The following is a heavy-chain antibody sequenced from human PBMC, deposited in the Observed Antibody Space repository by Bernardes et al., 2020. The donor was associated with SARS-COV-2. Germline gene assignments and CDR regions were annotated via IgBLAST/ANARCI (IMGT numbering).Heavy chain of an antibody. CDR3: AKSQGTSMAEY. V-gene: IGHV3-23*01. Sequence: GGSLRLSCAASGFTFSNYAMSWVRQAPGKGLEWVSAISGSDSNTYYVDSVKGRFTIPRHNSKHTLYLQINSLRAEDTAVYYCAKSQGTSMAEYWGQGTLVTVSS. J-gene: IGHJ4*02. CDR1: GFTFSNYA. CDR2: ISGSDSNT. D-gene: IGHD5-18*01.